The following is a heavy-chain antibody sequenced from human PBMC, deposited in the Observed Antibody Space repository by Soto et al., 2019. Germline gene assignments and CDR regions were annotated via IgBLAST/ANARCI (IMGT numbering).Heavy chain of an antibody. Sequence: EVQLLESGGGLVQPGESLRLSCAASGFTFSSYAMSWVRQAPGKGLEWVSVISGSDDSTYYADSVKGRFTISRDNSKNTLYLKMNSLRAEDTAVYCCAKRSSSSPFDYWGQGTLVTVSS. D-gene: IGHD6-6*01. CDR1: GFTFSSYA. CDR2: ISGSDDST. CDR3: AKRSSSSPFDY. J-gene: IGHJ4*02. V-gene: IGHV3-23*01.